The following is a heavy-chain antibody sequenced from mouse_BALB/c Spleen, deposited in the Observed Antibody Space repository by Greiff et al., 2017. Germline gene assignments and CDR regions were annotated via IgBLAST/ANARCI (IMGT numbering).Heavy chain of an antibody. V-gene: IGHV1S81*02. CDR2: INPSNGGT. J-gene: IGHJ4*01. D-gene: IGHD2-4*01. Sequence: VKLQQSGAELVKPGASVKLSCKASGYTFTSFYMYWVKQRPGQGLEWIGEINPSNGGTNFNEKFKSKATLTVDKSSSTAYMQLSSLTSEDSAVYYCTRSGDYDEINYYAMDYWGQGTSVTVSS. CDR1: GYTFTSFY. CDR3: TRSGDYDEINYYAMDY.